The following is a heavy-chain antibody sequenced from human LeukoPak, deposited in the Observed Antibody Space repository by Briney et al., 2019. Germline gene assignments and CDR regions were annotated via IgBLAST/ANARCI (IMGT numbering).Heavy chain of an antibody. CDR2: ISGNGGST. Sequence: GGSLRLSCAASGFTFSNYAMSWVRQAPGKGLEWVSTISGNGGSTYYADSVKGRFAISGDNSKSMLFLQLNSLRAEDTALYYCARDLHYYVAMDVWGQGTTVTVSS. J-gene: IGHJ6*02. CDR1: GFTFSNYA. D-gene: IGHD3-10*02. V-gene: IGHV3-23*01. CDR3: ARDLHYYVAMDV.